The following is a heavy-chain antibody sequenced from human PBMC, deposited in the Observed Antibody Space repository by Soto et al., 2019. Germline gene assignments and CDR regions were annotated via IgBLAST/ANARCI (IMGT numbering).Heavy chain of an antibody. D-gene: IGHD5-18*01. J-gene: IGHJ4*02. V-gene: IGHV4-39*01. CDR3: AIHSARPEYKYGVQLWPFDY. Sequence: QLQLQESGPGLVKPSETLSLTCTVSGGSISSSSYYWGWIRQPPGKGLEWIGSIYYSGSTYYNPSLKSRVTISVDTSKNQFSLKLSSVTAADTAVYYCAIHSARPEYKYGVQLWPFDYWGQGTLVTVSS. CDR2: IYYSGST. CDR1: GGSISSSSYY.